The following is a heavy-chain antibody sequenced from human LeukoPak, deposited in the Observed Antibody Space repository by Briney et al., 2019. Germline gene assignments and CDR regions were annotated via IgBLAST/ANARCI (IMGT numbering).Heavy chain of an antibody. CDR2: IYYSGYT. CDR3: AGSEMPTRSDAFDI. J-gene: IGHJ3*02. Sequence: ASETLSLTCTVSGGSISSYYWTWIRQSPGKGLEWIGYIYYSGYTNSNPSLKSRVTISVDTSKNQFSLNLKSVTAADTAVYYCAGSEMPTRSDAFDIWGQGTMVSVSS. D-gene: IGHD5-24*01. V-gene: IGHV4-59*01. CDR1: GGSISSYY.